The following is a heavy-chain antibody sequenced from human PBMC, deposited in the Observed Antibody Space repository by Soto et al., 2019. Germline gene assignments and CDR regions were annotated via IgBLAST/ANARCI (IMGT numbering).Heavy chain of an antibody. V-gene: IGHV3-30-3*01. CDR1: GFTFSSYA. D-gene: IGHD1-1*01. Sequence: QVQLVESGGGVVQPGRSLRLSCAASGFTFSSYAMHWVRQAPGKGLEWVAVISYDGSNKYYADSVKGRFTISRDNSKNTLYLQMNSRRAYDTAVYYCARTTTIDYWGQGTLVTVSS. J-gene: IGHJ4*02. CDR3: ARTTTIDY. CDR2: ISYDGSNK.